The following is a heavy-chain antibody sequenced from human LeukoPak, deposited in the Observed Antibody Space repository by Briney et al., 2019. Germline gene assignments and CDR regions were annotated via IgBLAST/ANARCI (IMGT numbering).Heavy chain of an antibody. CDR3: ARRAYYDSSGYQPTSGYFDL. J-gene: IGHJ2*01. CDR2: IYSSGIT. CDR1: GGSMFSYY. Sequence: SETLSLTCTVSGGSMFSYYWNWIRQPPGKGLEWIGYIYSSGITNYSPSLRSRGTISVATSRNQFSLRLTSVTAADTAIDYCARRAYYDSSGYQPTSGYFDLWGRGTLVTVSS. V-gene: IGHV4-4*08. D-gene: IGHD3-22*01.